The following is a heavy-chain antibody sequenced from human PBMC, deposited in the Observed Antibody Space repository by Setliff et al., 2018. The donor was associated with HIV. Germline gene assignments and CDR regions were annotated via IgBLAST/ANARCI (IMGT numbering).Heavy chain of an antibody. CDR2: INSNSGGT. CDR1: GYTFTAYY. Sequence: ASVKVSCKTSGYTFTAYYLHWVRQAPGQGLEYMGWINSNSGGTNYAQKFQGRVTMTRDTSVSPAYMELSRVRSDDTAVYYCAREELRGTKVFDIWGQGTMVTVSS. D-gene: IGHD3-10*01. J-gene: IGHJ3*02. V-gene: IGHV1-2*02. CDR3: AREELRGTKVFDI.